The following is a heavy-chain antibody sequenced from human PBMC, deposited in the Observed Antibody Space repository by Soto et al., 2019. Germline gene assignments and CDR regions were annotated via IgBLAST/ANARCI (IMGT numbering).Heavy chain of an antibody. CDR3: ARESKWNDEYYFDY. V-gene: IGHV4-34*01. CDR2: INHSGST. J-gene: IGHJ4*02. D-gene: IGHD1-1*01. Sequence: SETLSLACSVYGGSFSGYYWSGIRQPPGKGLEWIGEINHSGSTNYNPSLKSRVTISVDTSKNQFSLKLSSVTAADTAVFYCARESKWNDEYYFDYWGQGTQVTVSS. CDR1: GGSFSGYY.